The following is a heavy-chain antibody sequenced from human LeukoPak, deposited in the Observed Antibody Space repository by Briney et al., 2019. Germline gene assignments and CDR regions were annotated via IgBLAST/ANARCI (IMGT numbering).Heavy chain of an antibody. CDR1: GGSISSYY. CDR2: IYYSVTT. Sequence: NPSETLSLTCTVPGGSISSYYWSWVRQTPWKGLEWLGYIYYSVTTNYNPSLKSRVTISVDTSKNQFSLKLTSVTAADTAVYYCAELGITMIGGVWGKGTTVTISS. J-gene: IGHJ6*04. D-gene: IGHD3-10*02. V-gene: IGHV4-59*08. CDR3: AELGITMIGGV.